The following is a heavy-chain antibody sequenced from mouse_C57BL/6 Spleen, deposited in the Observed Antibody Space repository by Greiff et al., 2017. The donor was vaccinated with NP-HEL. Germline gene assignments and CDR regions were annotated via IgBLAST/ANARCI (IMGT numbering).Heavy chain of an antibody. CDR2: SRNKANDYTK. V-gene: IGHV7-1*01. CDR1: GFTFSDFY. CDR3: ARGELCYFDY. D-gene: IGHD4-1*01. Sequence: EVKLVESGGGLVQSGRSLRLSCATSGFTFSDFYMEWVRQAPGKGLEWIAASRNKANDYTKEYSASVKGRFIVSRDTSQSILYLQMNALRAEDTAIYYCARGELCYFDYWGQGTTLTVSS. J-gene: IGHJ2*01.